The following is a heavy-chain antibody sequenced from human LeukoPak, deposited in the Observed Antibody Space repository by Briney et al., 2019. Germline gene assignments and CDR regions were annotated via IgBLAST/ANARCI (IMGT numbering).Heavy chain of an antibody. Sequence: GGSLRLSCAVSGITFTNAWMTWVRQAPGKGLEWVSAISGSGGSTYYADSVKGRFTISRDNSKNTLYLQMNSLRAEDTAVYYCAKRVVGATTVYYFDYWGQGTLVTVSS. J-gene: IGHJ4*02. CDR1: GITFTNAW. V-gene: IGHV3-23*01. CDR3: AKRVVGATTVYYFDY. D-gene: IGHD1-26*01. CDR2: ISGSGGST.